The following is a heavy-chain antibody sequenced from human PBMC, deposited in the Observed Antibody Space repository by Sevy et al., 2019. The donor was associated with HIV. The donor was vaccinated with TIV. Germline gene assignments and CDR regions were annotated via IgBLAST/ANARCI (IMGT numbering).Heavy chain of an antibody. Sequence: GGSLRLSYAASGFTVSSNYMSWVRQAPGKGLEWVSVIYSGAGTYYADSVKGRFTISRDNSKNSLYLQMNSLRAEDTALYYCARGLDESSGFYSFDYWGQGTLVTVSS. CDR2: IYSGAGT. D-gene: IGHD3-22*01. J-gene: IGHJ4*02. CDR3: ARGLDESSGFYSFDY. CDR1: GFTVSSNY. V-gene: IGHV3-66*02.